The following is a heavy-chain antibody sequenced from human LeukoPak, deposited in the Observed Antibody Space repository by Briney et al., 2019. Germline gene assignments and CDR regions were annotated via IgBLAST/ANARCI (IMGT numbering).Heavy chain of an antibody. Sequence: GGSLRRSCAASGFTVSLNFMNWVRQAPGTGLEWVSIIHPDGVTHYSDSVKGRFTISRDNSNNILYLQTNGLRAEDTAVYSCAGGRGYIIDYWGQGTLVTVSS. CDR2: IHPDGVT. CDR3: AGGRGYIIDY. D-gene: IGHD5-18*01. J-gene: IGHJ4*02. V-gene: IGHV3-53*01. CDR1: GFTVSLNF.